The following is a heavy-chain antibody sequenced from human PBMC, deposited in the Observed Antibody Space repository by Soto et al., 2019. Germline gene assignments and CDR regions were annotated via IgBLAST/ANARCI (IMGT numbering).Heavy chain of an antibody. V-gene: IGHV4-39*01. J-gene: IGHJ5*02. Sequence: QLQLQESGPGLVKPSETLSLTCSVSGASVTGTTYYWGWIRQSPGKGLEWIGNIYHTGRTNYNPSLKDRVAISMDASKTQFSLSLTSVTAADPAMYYCVRQVTGTRRFIWFDPWGQGTLVTVSS. CDR3: VRQVTGTRRFIWFDP. CDR2: IYHTGRT. CDR1: GASVTGTTYY. D-gene: IGHD1-7*01.